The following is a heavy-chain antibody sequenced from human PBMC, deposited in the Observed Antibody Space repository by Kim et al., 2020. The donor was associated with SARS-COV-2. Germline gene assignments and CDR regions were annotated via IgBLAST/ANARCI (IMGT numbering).Heavy chain of an antibody. D-gene: IGHD3-16*01. V-gene: IGHV3-11*01. J-gene: IGHJ6*02. CDR3: ARDCYGNGVRLYYYYGMDV. Sequence: GRITISRDNAKNSLYLQMNSQRAEDTSVYYCARDCYGNGVRLYYYYGMDVWGQGTTVTVSS.